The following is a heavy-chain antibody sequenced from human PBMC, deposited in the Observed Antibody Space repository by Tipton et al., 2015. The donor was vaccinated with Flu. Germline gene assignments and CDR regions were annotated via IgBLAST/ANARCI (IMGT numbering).Heavy chain of an antibody. J-gene: IGHJ4*02. Sequence: GLVKPSDTLSLICTVSGYSISSRYFWGWIRQPPGKGLEWIGEINHSGSTNYNPSLKSRVTISVDTSKNQFSLKLSSVTAADTAVYYCARGLYGSGSYQRRYFDSWGQGTQVTVSS. D-gene: IGHD3-10*01. CDR2: INHSGST. V-gene: IGHV4-38-2*02. CDR1: GYSISSRYF. CDR3: ARGLYGSGSYQRRYFDS.